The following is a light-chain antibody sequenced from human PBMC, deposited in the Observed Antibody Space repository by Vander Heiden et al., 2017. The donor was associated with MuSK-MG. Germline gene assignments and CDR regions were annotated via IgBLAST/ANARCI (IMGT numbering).Light chain of an antibody. V-gene: IGKV1-33*01. J-gene: IGKJ5*01. CDR1: QAISNY. Sequence: DIHMTHSPYSLSASVGDRVTITCQASQAISNYLNWYQQKPGQAPKPLIYDASNLETGVPSRFSGSGSGTDFTFTISSLQPEDIATYYCQQYDNLPPSITFGQGTRLEIK. CDR3: QQYDNLPPSIT. CDR2: DAS.